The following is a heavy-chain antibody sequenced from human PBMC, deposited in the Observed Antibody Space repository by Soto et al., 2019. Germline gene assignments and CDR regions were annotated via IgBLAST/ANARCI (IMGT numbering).Heavy chain of an antibody. CDR1: GFTFSNYA. Sequence: EVQLLESGGGLIQPGGSLRLSCAASGFTFSNYAMTWVRQAPGKGLEWVSTLTASGSTTYYADSVKGRFTISRANSKNTLYLQMNSLRADDTALYYCARVRVGASDYWGQGILVTVSS. J-gene: IGHJ4*02. CDR2: LTASGSTT. V-gene: IGHV3-23*01. D-gene: IGHD1-26*01. CDR3: ARVRVGASDY.